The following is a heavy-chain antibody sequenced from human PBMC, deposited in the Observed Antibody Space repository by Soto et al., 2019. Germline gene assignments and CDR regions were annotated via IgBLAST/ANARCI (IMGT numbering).Heavy chain of an antibody. CDR3: ARALGYCTNGVCANWFDP. Sequence: ASVKVSCKASGYTFTSYGISWVRQAPGQGLEWMGWISAYNGNTNYAQKLQGRVTMTTDTSTSTAYMELRSLRSDDTAVYYCARALGYCTNGVCANWFDPWGQGTLVTVSS. CDR2: ISAYNGNT. D-gene: IGHD2-8*01. CDR1: GYTFTSYG. J-gene: IGHJ5*02. V-gene: IGHV1-18*01.